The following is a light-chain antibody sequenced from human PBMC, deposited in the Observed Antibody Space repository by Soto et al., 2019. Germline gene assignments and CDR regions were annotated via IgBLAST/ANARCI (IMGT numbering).Light chain of an antibody. V-gene: IGKV3-20*01. CDR2: VAS. Sequence: EFVLMQSPGTLSLSPGGRSTLSCRASQTVRNNYLAWYQQEPGQAPRLXIYVASSRATGIPARSSGSGSGTEYSLTISSMQSEDLGVYFCQQYDQWWTFGQGTKVDI. J-gene: IGKJ1*01. CDR1: QTVRNNY. CDR3: QQYDQWWT.